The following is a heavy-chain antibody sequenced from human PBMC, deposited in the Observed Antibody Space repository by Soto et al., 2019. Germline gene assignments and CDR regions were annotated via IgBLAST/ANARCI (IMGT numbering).Heavy chain of an antibody. CDR3: VREGRGYFDL. CDR1: WCILANDA. V-gene: IGHV3-23*01. D-gene: IGHD5-12*01. Sequence: LSGXGSWCILANDAIDGVRHAAVKGLEWVSGIGGRGNSAYYADDVQGRFTISRDNSKKTLSLQMISLTADDTAIYYCVREGRGYFDLWGRPTMVNV. CDR2: IGGRGNSA. J-gene: IGHJ3*01.